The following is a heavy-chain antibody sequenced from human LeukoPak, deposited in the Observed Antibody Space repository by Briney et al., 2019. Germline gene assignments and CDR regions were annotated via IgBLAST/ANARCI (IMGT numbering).Heavy chain of an antibody. V-gene: IGHV4-31*03. J-gene: IGHJ5*02. CDR2: IYYSGST. D-gene: IGHD3-10*01. CDR1: GGSISSGGYY. Sequence: SEALSLTCTVSGGSISSGGYYWSWIRQHPGKGLEWIGYIYYSGSTYYNPSLKSRVTISVDTSKNQFSLKLSSVTAADTAVYYCARGKVYGSGTYTFDPWGQGTLVTVSS. CDR3: ARGKVYGSGTYTFDP.